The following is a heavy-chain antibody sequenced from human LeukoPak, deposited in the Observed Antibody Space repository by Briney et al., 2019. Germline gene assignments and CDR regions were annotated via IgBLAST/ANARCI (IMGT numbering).Heavy chain of an antibody. Sequence: ASVKVSCKASEYTFTDYYMHWLRQAPGQGLEWMGWMHPNSGGTNYAQKFQGRVTMTRDTSISTAYMDLSSLRSDDTAVYYCARHTTIFGVAIIDIWGQGTMVTVSS. CDR1: EYTFTDYY. D-gene: IGHD3-3*01. J-gene: IGHJ3*02. V-gene: IGHV1-2*02. CDR3: ARHTTIFGVAIIDI. CDR2: MHPNSGGT.